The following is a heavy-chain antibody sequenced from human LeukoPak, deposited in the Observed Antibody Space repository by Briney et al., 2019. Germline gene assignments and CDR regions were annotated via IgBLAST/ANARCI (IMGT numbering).Heavy chain of an antibody. J-gene: IGHJ4*02. D-gene: IGHD6-19*01. CDR3: AKDQYASGWYFDS. CDR2: ISYDGSNK. V-gene: IGHV3-30*18. Sequence: GGSLRLSCAASGFTFSSYGMHWVRQAPGKGLEWVAVISYDGSNKYYADSVKGRFTISRDDSKNTLYLQMNSLRAEDTAVYYCAKDQYASGWYFDSWGQGTLVTVSS. CDR1: GFTFSSYG.